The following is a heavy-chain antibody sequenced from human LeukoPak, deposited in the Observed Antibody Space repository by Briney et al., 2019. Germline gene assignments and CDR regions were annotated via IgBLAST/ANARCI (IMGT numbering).Heavy chain of an antibody. V-gene: IGHV4-39*07. J-gene: IGHJ5*02. CDR2: VNYRGSA. CDR3: AREPDA. Sequence: SETLSLTCTVSGGSISGSGYYWGWIRQPPTKGLEGVATVNYRGSAFYSPSLRSRATISVDTSKNQFSLRLTSVTAADTAVYYCAREPDAWGQGTLVTVSS. CDR1: GGSISGSGYY.